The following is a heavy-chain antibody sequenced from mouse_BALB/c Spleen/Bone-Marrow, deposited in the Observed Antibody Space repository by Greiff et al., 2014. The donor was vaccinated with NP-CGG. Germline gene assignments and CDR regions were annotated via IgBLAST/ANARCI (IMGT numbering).Heavy chain of an antibody. D-gene: IGHD1-2*01. V-gene: IGHV1-84*02. CDR1: GYTFNDYY. Sequence: VQLQQSGPELVKPGASVKISCKASGYTFNDYYINWVKQKPGQGLEWIGWIYPESGTTKYNENFKGKATLTVDTSSSTAYIQLSSLTSEDTAVYFCARDYGYVDAMNYWGQGTSVTVSS. CDR2: IYPESGTT. J-gene: IGHJ4*01. CDR3: ARDYGYVDAMNY.